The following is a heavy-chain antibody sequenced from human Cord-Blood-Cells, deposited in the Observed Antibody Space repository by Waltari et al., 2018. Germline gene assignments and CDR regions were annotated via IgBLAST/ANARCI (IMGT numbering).Heavy chain of an antibody. V-gene: IGHV4-39*01. CDR1: VGSISSSSYY. CDR2: IYYSGST. D-gene: IGHD1-1*01. Sequence: QLQLQESGPGLVKPSETLSLTCTVSVGSISSSSYYWGWIRQPPGKGLEWIGSIYYSGSTYYNPSLKSRVTISVDTSKNQFSLKLSSVTAADTAVYYCARLGTGTTFDYWGQGTLVTVSS. CDR3: ARLGTGTTFDY. J-gene: IGHJ4*02.